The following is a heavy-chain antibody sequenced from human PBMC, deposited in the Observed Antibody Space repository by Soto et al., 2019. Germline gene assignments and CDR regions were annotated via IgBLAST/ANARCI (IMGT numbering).Heavy chain of an antibody. V-gene: IGHV2-26*01. CDR2: IFGNDEK. J-gene: IGHJ6*02. D-gene: IGHD3-3*01. CDR1: GFSLSSGRMG. CDR3: ARIPPWEFWSGYYAGRYFYYGMDV. Sequence: QVTLKESGPVLVKPTETLTVTCTVSGFSLSSGRMGVSWIRQPPGKALEWLAHIFGNDEKSYSTSLKSRLTISKDTSKSQVVLTMTNMGPVDTATYYCARIPPWEFWSGYYAGRYFYYGMDVWGQGTTVSVSS.